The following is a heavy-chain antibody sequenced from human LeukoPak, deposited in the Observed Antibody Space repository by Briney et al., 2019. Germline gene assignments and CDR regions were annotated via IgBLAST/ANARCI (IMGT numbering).Heavy chain of an antibody. Sequence: SETLSLTCTVSGDSINTSNYFWGWIRQSTGKGLEWVGDIYYIGTSDYNPSLKSRVTISIDTSKNQFSLNLRSVTAADTAFYYCARHRSGSYIRYFDFWGQGALVTVSS. CDR1: GDSINTSNYF. CDR2: IYYIGTS. J-gene: IGHJ4*02. CDR3: ARHRSGSYIRYFDF. D-gene: IGHD1-26*01. V-gene: IGHV4-39*01.